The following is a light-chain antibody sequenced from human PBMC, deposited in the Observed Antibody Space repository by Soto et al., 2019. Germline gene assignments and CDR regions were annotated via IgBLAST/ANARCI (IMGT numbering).Light chain of an antibody. J-gene: IGKJ2*01. CDR1: QSISSW. Sequence: DIQMTQSPSTLSASVGDRVTITCRASQSISSWLAWYQQKPGKAPRLLIYDASSLESGVPSRFSGRGSGTEFTLTISSLQPDDFATYYCQQYNSYSYTFGQGTKVDIK. CDR3: QQYNSYSYT. V-gene: IGKV1-5*01. CDR2: DAS.